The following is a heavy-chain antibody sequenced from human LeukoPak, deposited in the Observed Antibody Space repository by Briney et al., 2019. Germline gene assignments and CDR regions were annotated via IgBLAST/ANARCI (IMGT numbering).Heavy chain of an antibody. J-gene: IGHJ4*02. V-gene: IGHV3-48*04. CDR2: ISSSSSTI. CDR3: ARDRGGSYSAIDY. Sequence: GSLRLSCAASGFTFSSYSMNWVRQAPGKGLEWVSFISSSSSTIYYADSVKGRFTISRDNAKNSLYLQMNSLRAEDTAVYYCARDRGGSYSAIDYWGQGALVTVSS. CDR1: GFTFSSYS. D-gene: IGHD1-26*01.